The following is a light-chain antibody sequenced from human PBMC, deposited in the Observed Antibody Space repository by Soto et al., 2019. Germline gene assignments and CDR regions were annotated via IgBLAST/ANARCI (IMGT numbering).Light chain of an antibody. CDR3: QQYNSDSGT. CDR1: LSISFW. Sequence: IQMTQSLSTLPASFGDRVTMSXRASLSISFWFAWYQQQPGXAPKXXXATXSSLERGGPSRLSGSGSGTEFTLTISSLQPDDFANYYCQQYNSDSGTFGQGTKVDI. V-gene: IGKV1-5*01. CDR2: TXS. J-gene: IGKJ1*01.